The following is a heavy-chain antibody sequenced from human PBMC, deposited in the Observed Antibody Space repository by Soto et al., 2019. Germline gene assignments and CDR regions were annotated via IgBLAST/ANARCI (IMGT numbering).Heavy chain of an antibody. CDR2: ISGGGTTI. Sequence: EVQLLESGGGLVQPGGSLRLSCAASGFTFSSYAMSWVRQAPGKGLEWVSKISGGGTTIYYADSVKGRFTVSRDNAKNSLYLQMNSLRAEDTAVYYCAGDPYYYGSAFWGQGTLVTVSS. CDR1: GFTFSSYA. J-gene: IGHJ4*02. D-gene: IGHD3-10*01. V-gene: IGHV3-48*04. CDR3: AGDPYYYGSAF.